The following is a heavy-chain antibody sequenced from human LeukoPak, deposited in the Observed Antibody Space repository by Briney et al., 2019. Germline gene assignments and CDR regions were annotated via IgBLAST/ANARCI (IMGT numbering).Heavy chain of an antibody. CDR3: ARGEGSSGWYPSY. J-gene: IGHJ4*02. D-gene: IGHD6-19*01. CDR1: GFTFSSYA. Sequence: GSLRLSCAASGFTFSSYAMGWVRQAPGKGLEWVSGIGGSGGSTYYADSVRGRFTISRDNSKNSLYLQMNSLRAEDTAVYYCARGEGSSGWYPSYWGQGTLVTVSS. CDR2: IGGSGGST. V-gene: IGHV3-23*01.